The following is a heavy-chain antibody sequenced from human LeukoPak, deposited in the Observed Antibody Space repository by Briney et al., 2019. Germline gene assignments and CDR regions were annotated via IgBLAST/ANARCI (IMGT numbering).Heavy chain of an antibody. CDR1: GGSISSYY. CDR2: IYYSGST. CDR3: ASQRGPYSSSWRNWFDP. V-gene: IGHV4-59*08. D-gene: IGHD6-13*01. J-gene: IGHJ5*02. Sequence: SETLSLTCTVSGGSISSYYWSWIRQPPGKGLEWIGYIYYSGSTNYNPSLKSRVTISVDTSKNQFSLKLSSLTAADTAVYYCASQRGPYSSSWRNWFDPWGQGTLVTVSS.